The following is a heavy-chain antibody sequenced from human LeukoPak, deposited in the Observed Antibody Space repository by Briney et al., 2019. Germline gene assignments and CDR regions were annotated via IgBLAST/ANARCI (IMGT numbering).Heavy chain of an antibody. D-gene: IGHD6-25*01. V-gene: IGHV3-48*02. CDR3: ARDGSSIAAYRYDY. CDR2: ISHSSTTI. Sequence: GGSLRLSCAAYGFTFSSYSMNWVRQAPGKGLEWISYISHSSTTIYYADSVKGRFTISRDNAKNSLYLQINSLRDGDTAVYYCARDGSSIAAYRYDYWGQGTLVTASS. J-gene: IGHJ4*02. CDR1: GFTFSSYS.